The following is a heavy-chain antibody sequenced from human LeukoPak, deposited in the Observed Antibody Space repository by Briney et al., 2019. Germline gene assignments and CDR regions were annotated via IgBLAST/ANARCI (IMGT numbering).Heavy chain of an antibody. CDR1: GYIFTGYY. V-gene: IGHV1-2*02. CDR3: ARNIRFGESADAFDI. J-gene: IGHJ3*02. D-gene: IGHD3-10*01. CDR2: INPNSGGT. Sequence: ASVKVSCKASGYIFTGYYMHWVRQAPGQGLEWMGWINPNSGGTNYAQKFQGRVTMTRDTSISTAYMELSRLTSDDTAVYYCARNIRFGESADAFDIWGQGTMVTVSS.